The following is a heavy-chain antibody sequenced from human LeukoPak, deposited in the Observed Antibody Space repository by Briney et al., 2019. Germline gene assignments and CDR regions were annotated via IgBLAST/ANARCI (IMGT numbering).Heavy chain of an antibody. CDR2: ISDSNGST. J-gene: IGHJ3*02. V-gene: IGHV3-23*01. Sequence: GGSLRLSCAASGFTFSSYAMSWVRQAPGKGLEWVSGISDSNGSTYYADSVKGRFTMSRDNSKNTLYLQMNSLRAEDTAVYYCARGGHSPYVFDIWGQGTMVTVS. CDR3: ARGGHSPYVFDI. CDR1: GFTFSSYA. D-gene: IGHD2-21*01.